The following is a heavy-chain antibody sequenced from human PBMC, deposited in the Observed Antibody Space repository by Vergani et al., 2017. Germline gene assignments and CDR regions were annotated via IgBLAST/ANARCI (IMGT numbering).Heavy chain of an antibody. D-gene: IGHD3-22*01. CDR1: GYSISRDYF. Sequence: QVQLRESGPGLVKPSETLSLTCNVSGYSISRDYFWGWIRQPPGKGLEWIANIYHNGDANYNPSLKSRVTMSVDTSKNQFSLKLSSVTAADTAVYYCARGPRYYDSSGYPLFFEYWGQGTLVTVSS. CDR3: ARGPRYYDSSGYPLFFEY. J-gene: IGHJ4*02. CDR2: IYHNGDA. V-gene: IGHV4-38-2*02.